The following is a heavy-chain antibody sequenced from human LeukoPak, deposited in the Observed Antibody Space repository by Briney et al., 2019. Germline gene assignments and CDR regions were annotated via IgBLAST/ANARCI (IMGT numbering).Heavy chain of an antibody. V-gene: IGHV3-11*01. CDR1: GFTFSDYY. CDR2: ISSSGSTI. Sequence: PGGSLRLSCAASGFTFSDYYMSWIRQAPGKGLEWVSYISSSGSTIYYADSVKGRFTISRDNAKNSLYLQMNSLRAQDTAVYYCARSYYGSGSYYPPVGYWGQGTLVTVSS. D-gene: IGHD3-10*01. CDR3: ARSYYGSGSYYPPVGY. J-gene: IGHJ4*02.